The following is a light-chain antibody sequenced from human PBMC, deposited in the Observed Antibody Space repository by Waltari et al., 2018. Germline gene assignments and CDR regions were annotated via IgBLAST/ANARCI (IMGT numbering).Light chain of an antibody. CDR2: VNSDGSH. CDR1: CGQRSNV. Sequence: QLVLTQSPSASASLRASVKLTCPLSCGQRSNVIAWHQQQPEKGPRYLMQVNSDGSHSKGDKIPDRVSGSSSAAEHYLTISSLQAEDEADYYCQTGGHGTWVFGGGTKLTVL. V-gene: IGLV4-69*01. J-gene: IGLJ3*02. CDR3: QTGGHGTWV.